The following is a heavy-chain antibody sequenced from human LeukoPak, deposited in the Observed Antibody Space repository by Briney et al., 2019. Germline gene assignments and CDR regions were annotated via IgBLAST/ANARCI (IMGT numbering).Heavy chain of an antibody. CDR2: IYSGGNT. Sequence: PGGSLRLSCTASGFTFSSYATNWVRQAPGKGLEWLSVIYSGGNTYYADSVKDRFTISRDNSKNTLYLQINSLRAEDTAVYYCARGLAVTGGGYEFGYWGQGTLVTVSS. V-gene: IGHV3-66*01. J-gene: IGHJ4*02. CDR1: GFTFSSYA. CDR3: ARGLAVTGGGYEFGY. D-gene: IGHD6-19*01.